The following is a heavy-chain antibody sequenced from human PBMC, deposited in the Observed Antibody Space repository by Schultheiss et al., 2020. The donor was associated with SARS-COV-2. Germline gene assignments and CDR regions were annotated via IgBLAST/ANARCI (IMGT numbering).Heavy chain of an antibody. Sequence: GASLKISCVASEYTFGNYWMHWVRQAPGEGLVWVSRINEDGSTTNYADSVKGRFTISRDNAKKTLYLQMSGLRADDTGVYYCARDVSGKEDYWGPGTLVTVSS. V-gene: IGHV3-74*01. CDR1: EYTFGNYW. CDR3: ARDVSGKEDY. J-gene: IGHJ4*02. CDR2: INEDGSTT. D-gene: IGHD3-10*01.